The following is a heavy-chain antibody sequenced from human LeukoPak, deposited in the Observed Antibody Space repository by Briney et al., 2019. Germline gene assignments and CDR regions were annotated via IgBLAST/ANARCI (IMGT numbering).Heavy chain of an antibody. CDR1: GGSISSGGYY. V-gene: IGHV4-30-2*01. CDR2: IYHSGST. D-gene: IGHD2-2*01. Sequence: NPSQTLSLTCTVSGGSISSGGYYWSCIRQPPGKGLECIGYIYHSGSTYYNPSLKSRVTISVDRSKNQFSLKLSSVTAADMAVYYCARVGSHCSSTNCYGDYWGQGTLVTVSS. J-gene: IGHJ4*02. CDR3: ARVGSHCSSTNCYGDY.